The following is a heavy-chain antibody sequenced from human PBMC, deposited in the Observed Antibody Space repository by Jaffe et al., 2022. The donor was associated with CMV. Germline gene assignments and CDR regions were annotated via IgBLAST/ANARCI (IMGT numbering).Heavy chain of an antibody. CDR2: IYYSGST. V-gene: IGHV4-39*01. CDR1: GGSISSSSYY. Sequence: QLQLQESGPGLVKPSETLSLTCTVSGGSISSSSYYWGWIRQPPGKGLEWIGSIYYSGSTYYNPSLKSRVTISVDTSKNQFSLKLSSVTAADTAVYYCARQKRWELLEDYWGQGTLVTVSS. D-gene: IGHD1-26*01. J-gene: IGHJ4*02. CDR3: ARQKRWELLEDY.